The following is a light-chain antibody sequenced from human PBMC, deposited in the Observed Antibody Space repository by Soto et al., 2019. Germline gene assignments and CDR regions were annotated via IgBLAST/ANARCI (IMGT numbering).Light chain of an antibody. V-gene: IGLV2-8*01. CDR1: SSDVGGYNF. Sequence: QSALTQPPSASGSPGQSVTISCTGTSSDVGGYNFVSWYQQHPGKAPKLMIYEVSERPSGVPDRFSGSKSGNTASLTVSGLQAVDEADYYCSSYAGSNILVFGGGTKLTVL. CDR2: EVS. CDR3: SSYAGSNILV. J-gene: IGLJ2*01.